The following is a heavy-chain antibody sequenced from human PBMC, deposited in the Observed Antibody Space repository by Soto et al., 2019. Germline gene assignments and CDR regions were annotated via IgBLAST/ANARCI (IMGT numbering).Heavy chain of an antibody. V-gene: IGHV1-69*13. Sequence: GASVKVSCKASGGTFSSYAISWVRQAPGQGLEWMGGIIPIFGTANYAQKFQGRVTITADESTSTAYMELSSLRSEDTAVYYCATRDDSSSWSHPGPPDYYYYGMDVWGQGTTVTVSS. D-gene: IGHD6-13*01. CDR3: ATRDDSSSWSHPGPPDYYYYGMDV. CDR2: IIPIFGTA. CDR1: GGTFSSYA. J-gene: IGHJ6*02.